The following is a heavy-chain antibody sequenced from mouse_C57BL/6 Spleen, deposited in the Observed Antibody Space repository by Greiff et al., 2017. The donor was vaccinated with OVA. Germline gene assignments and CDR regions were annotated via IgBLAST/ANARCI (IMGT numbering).Heavy chain of an antibody. CDR2: IDPETGGT. CDR1: GYTFTDYE. V-gene: IGHV1-15*01. J-gene: IGHJ2*01. D-gene: IGHD2-5*01. Sequence: QVHVKQSGAELVRPGASVTLSCKASGYTFTDYEMHWVKQTPVHGLEWIGAIDPETGGTAYNQKFKGKAILTADKSSSTAYMELRSLTSEDSAVYYCTRYYSNSYYFDYWGQGTTLTVSS. CDR3: TRYYSNSYYFDY.